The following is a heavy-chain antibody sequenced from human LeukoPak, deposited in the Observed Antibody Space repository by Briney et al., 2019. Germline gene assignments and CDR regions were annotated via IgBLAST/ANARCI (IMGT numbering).Heavy chain of an antibody. CDR1: GVNFCGFA. V-gene: IGHV3-73*01. Sequence: PGGSPRLSSAASGVNFCGFAMGWGCRGSGERLWWVGRIRSKANSYATIYAASVKGKFIISRYDSKDTAYLQMNSVKTEDTAVYYCTRAKYGPYHWGQGTLVTVFS. CDR3: TRAKYGPYH. J-gene: IGHJ4*02. CDR2: IRSKANSYAT. D-gene: IGHD2-21*01.